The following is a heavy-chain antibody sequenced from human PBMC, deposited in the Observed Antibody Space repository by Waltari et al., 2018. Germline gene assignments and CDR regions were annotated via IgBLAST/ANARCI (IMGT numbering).Heavy chain of an antibody. CDR2: ISTSGTSI. V-gene: IGHV3-48*03. J-gene: IGHJ4*02. CDR3: MSSLRSGTTL. Sequence: EVQLVQSGGGLLQPGGSVRLSFAASGFPFRNYAMNWVRQAPGKGLEWISHISTSGTSIYYADSVRGRFTISRDNTKNSLYLQMNSLRAEDTAVYYCMSSLRSGTTLWGQGTLVTVSS. CDR1: GFPFRNYA. D-gene: IGHD1-1*01.